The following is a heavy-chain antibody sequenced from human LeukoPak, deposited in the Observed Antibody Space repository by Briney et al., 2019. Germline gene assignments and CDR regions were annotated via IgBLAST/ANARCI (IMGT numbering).Heavy chain of an antibody. CDR3: TRDQTPYY. Sequence: GGSLRLSCAASGFTFSSYWMSWVRQAPGKGLEWVGFIASETYGGTAEYAASVKGRFTISRDDSKSIAYLQMNSLKTEDTAVYYCTRDQTPYYWGQGTLVTVSS. V-gene: IGHV3-49*04. CDR2: IASETYGGTA. J-gene: IGHJ4*02. CDR1: GFTFSSYW.